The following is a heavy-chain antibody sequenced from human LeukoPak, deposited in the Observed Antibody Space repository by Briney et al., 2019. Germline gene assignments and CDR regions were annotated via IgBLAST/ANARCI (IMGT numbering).Heavy chain of an antibody. J-gene: IGHJ6*02. CDR1: GYTFSGYY. D-gene: IGHD6-19*01. Sequence: ASVKVSCKASGYTFSGYYLHWVRQAPGQGLEWMGWINPNSGGTNYAQKFQGRVTMTRDTSISTAYMELSRLRSDDTAVYYCAKSVAAAYYYYGMDVWGQGTTVTVS. CDR2: INPNSGGT. V-gene: IGHV1-2*02. CDR3: AKSVAAAYYYYGMDV.